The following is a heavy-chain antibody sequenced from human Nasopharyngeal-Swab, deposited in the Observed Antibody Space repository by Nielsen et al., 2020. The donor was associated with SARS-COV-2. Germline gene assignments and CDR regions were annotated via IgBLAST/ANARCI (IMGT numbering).Heavy chain of an antibody. D-gene: IGHD3-3*01. V-gene: IGHV4-31*03. CDR3: ARILTIFGVVASYYFDY. J-gene: IGHJ4*02. CDR1: GGSISSGGDY. CDR2: IYYSGST. Sequence: SETLSLTCTVSGGSISSGGDYWSWIRQHPGKGLEWIGYIYYSGSTYYNPSLKSRVTISVDTSKNQFSLKLSPVTAADTAVYYCARILTIFGVVASYYFDYWGQGTLVTVSS.